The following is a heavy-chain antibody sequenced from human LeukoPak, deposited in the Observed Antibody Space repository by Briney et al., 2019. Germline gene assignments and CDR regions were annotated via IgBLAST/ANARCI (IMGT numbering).Heavy chain of an antibody. J-gene: IGHJ5*02. CDR1: GYTFANFD. CDR3: ARAAPSINYDFWSGYWFDP. CDR2: ISAYNGNT. V-gene: IGHV1-18*01. Sequence: GASVKVSCKASGYTFANFDISWVRQAPGQGLEWMGWISAYNGNTNYAQKLQGRVTMTTDTSTSTAYMELRSLRSDDTAVYYCARAAPSINYDFWSGYWFDPWGQGTLVTVSS. D-gene: IGHD3-3*01.